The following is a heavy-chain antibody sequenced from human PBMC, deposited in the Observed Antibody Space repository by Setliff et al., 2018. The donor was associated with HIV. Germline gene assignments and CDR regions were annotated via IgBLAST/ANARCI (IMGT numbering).Heavy chain of an antibody. CDR3: ARDTAELLGLYYYYGMDV. CDR2: ISRYGNNM. V-gene: IGHV3-11*04. J-gene: IGHJ6*02. Sequence: GGSLRLSCAASGFSLSDYYMNWIRQAPGKGLEWISQISRYGNNMYYADSVKGRFTISRDDAKNSLFLQMNSLTVEDTAVYYCARDTAELLGLYYYYGMDVWGQGTTVTVSS. CDR1: GFSLSDYY. D-gene: IGHD1-26*01.